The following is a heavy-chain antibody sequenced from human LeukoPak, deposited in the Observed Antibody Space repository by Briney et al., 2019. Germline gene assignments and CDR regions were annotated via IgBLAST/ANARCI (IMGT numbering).Heavy chain of an antibody. CDR3: AKFPERWLQNDY. CDR1: GFTFSSCV. D-gene: IGHD5-24*01. Sequence: PGGSLRLSCLASGFTFSSCVMNWVRQTPGKGLEWVAFISYDGSNKYYADSVKGRFTISRDNSKNTLYLQMNSLRAEDTAVYYCAKFPERWLQNDYWGQGTLVTVSS. V-gene: IGHV3-30*18. CDR2: ISYDGSNK. J-gene: IGHJ4*02.